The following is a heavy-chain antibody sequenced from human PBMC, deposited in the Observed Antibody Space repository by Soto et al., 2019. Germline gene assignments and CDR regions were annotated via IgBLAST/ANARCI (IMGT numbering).Heavy chain of an antibody. V-gene: IGHV4-31*03. J-gene: IGHJ4*02. CDR1: GGSISSGCYY. CDR2: IYYSGST. CDR3: ARVHSYDSSGFPDY. Sequence: SETLSLTCTVSGGSISSGCYYWSWIRQHPGKGLEWIGYIYYSGSTYYNPSLKSRVTISVDTSKNQFSLKLSSVTAADTAVYYCARVHSYDSSGFPDYWGQGTLVTVSS. D-gene: IGHD3-22*01.